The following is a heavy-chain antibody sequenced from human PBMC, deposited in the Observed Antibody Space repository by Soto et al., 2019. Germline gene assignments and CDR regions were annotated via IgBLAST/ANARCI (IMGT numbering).Heavy chain of an antibody. CDR3: ARHNYGSGSTYFDY. Sequence: SETLSLTCTVSGGSISSYYWSWIRQPPGKGLEWIGYIYYSGSINYNPSLKSRVTISVDTSKNQFSLKLNSMTAADTAVYYCARHNYGSGSTYFDYWGQGTLVTVSS. CDR2: IYYSGSI. CDR1: GGSISSYY. V-gene: IGHV4-59*08. D-gene: IGHD3-10*01. J-gene: IGHJ4*02.